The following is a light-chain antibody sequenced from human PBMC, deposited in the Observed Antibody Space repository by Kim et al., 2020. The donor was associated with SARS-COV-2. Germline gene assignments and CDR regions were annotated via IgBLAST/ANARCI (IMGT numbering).Light chain of an antibody. CDR1: QSVRRY. CDR3: QQRRDWPPT. V-gene: IGKV3-11*01. CDR2: DVY. Sequence: LSPRERATLPRRASQSVRRYVGWYQQKPGPAPRLLRYDVYNRATGIPARFSGSGSGTDFTLTISSLEPEDFAVYYCQQRRDWPPTFGQGTRLEIK. J-gene: IGKJ5*01.